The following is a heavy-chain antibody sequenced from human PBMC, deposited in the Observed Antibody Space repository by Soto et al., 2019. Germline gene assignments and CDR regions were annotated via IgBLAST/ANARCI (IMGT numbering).Heavy chain of an antibody. CDR2: TYYRSKWYN. J-gene: IGHJ4*02. D-gene: IGHD6-19*01. CDR3: ARFGSGWWFDY. Sequence: SQTVSLTGVISGDSVSTNSATWNCIRQSPSRGLEWLGRTYYRSKWYNDYAVSVKSRITINPDTSKDQFSLQLNSVTPEDTAVYYCARFGSGWWFDYWGQGTLVTAPQ. V-gene: IGHV6-1*01. CDR1: GDSVSTNSAT.